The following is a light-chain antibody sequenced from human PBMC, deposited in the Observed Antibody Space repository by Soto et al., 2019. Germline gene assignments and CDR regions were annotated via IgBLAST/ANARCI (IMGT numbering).Light chain of an antibody. V-gene: IGLV2-14*01. CDR3: SSYTSSSPL. CDR1: SSDVGGYNY. J-gene: IGLJ7*01. CDR2: DVS. Sequence: QSVLTQPASVSGSPGQSITISCTGNSSDVGGYNYVSWYQQHPGKAPKLLIYDVSNRPSGVSNRFSGSKSGNTASLTISGLQAEDESDYYCSSYTSSSPLFGGGTQLTVL.